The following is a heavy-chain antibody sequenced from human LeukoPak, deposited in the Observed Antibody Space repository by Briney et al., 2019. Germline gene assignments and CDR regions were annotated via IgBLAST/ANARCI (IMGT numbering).Heavy chain of an antibody. Sequence: GGSLRLSCEASGFTFSTYAMSWVRQAPGKGLEWVSTISGSGGTTYYAGSVKGRFTISRDNSKNTLYLQMNSLGAEDTAVYYCAKSQSGWYSFDYWGQGTLVTVSS. CDR2: ISGSGGTT. D-gene: IGHD6-19*01. J-gene: IGHJ4*02. CDR1: GFTFSTYA. CDR3: AKSQSGWYSFDY. V-gene: IGHV3-23*01.